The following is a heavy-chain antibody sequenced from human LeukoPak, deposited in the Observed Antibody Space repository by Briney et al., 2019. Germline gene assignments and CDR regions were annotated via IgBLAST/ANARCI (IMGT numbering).Heavy chain of an antibody. V-gene: IGHV3-48*01. Sequence: GGSLRLSCGASGYTFSDYTMNWVRQAPGKGPEWISYISSGGSVMHYADSVKGRFTISRDNVENSLYLQMNSLRVEDTAVYYCTRDLEYWGQGVLVAVSS. CDR3: TRDLEY. J-gene: IGHJ4*02. CDR1: GYTFSDYT. CDR2: ISSGGSVM.